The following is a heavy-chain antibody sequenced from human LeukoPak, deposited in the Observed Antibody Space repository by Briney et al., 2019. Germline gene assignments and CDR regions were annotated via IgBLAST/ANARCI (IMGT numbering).Heavy chain of an antibody. V-gene: IGHV1-2*02. J-gene: IGHJ5*02. CDR2: INPNSGGT. CDR3: ARVRYSGYDFRAPFDP. Sequence: ALVNVSDKPSGYTFTRYYMHWVRQAPGHGREWLGWINPNSGGTNYAQKFQGRVTMTRDTSISTAYMELSRLRSDDTAVYYCARVRYSGYDFRAPFDPWGQGTLVTVSS. D-gene: IGHD5-12*01. CDR1: GYTFTRYY.